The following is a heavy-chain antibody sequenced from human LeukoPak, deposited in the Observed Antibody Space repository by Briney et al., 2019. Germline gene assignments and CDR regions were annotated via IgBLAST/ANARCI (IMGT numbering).Heavy chain of an antibody. CDR3: ATQGTYGGIDH. CDR2: IFYTGST. Sequence: SETLSITCTVSGDSISSSTYYWGWIRQPPGKGPEWIGTIFYTGSTYYTPSLKSRVTISVDTSKNQFSMKLRSITAADTAVYYCATQGTYGGIDHWGQGTLVTVSS. J-gene: IGHJ4*02. CDR1: GDSISSSTYY. V-gene: IGHV4-39*01. D-gene: IGHD4-23*01.